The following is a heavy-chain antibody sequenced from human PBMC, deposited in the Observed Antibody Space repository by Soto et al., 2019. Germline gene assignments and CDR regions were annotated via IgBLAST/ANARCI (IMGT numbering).Heavy chain of an antibody. CDR3: AREAVHDFWSGYSHTDYCGMYV. CDR2: IYYSGST. D-gene: IGHD3-3*01. J-gene: IGHJ6*02. CDR1: GGSIRSGGYY. Sequence: SETLSLTCTVSGGSIRSGGYYWSWIRQHPGKGLEWIGYIYYSGSTYYNPSLKSRVTISVDTSKNQFSLKLSSVTAADTAVYYCAREAVHDFWSGYSHTDYCGMYVWGQGTTVTVSS. V-gene: IGHV4-31*03.